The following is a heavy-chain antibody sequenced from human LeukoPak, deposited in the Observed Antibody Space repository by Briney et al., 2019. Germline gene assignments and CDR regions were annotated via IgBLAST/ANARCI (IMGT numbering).Heavy chain of an antibody. Sequence: ASVKVSCKASGYTFTGYYMHWVRQAPGQGLEWMGWINPNSGGTNYAQKFQGRVTMTRDTSISTAYMELSRLRSDDTAVYYCARDIGTAMVKGDYWGQGTLVTVSS. CDR2: INPNSGGT. CDR3: ARDIGTAMVKGDY. CDR1: GYTFTGYY. V-gene: IGHV1-2*02. D-gene: IGHD5-18*01. J-gene: IGHJ4*02.